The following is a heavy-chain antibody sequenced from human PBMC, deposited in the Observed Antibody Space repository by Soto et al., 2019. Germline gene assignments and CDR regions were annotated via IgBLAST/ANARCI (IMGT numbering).Heavy chain of an antibody. CDR3: AKSGYCSGGGCYWYFDL. CDR1: GFTFSSYG. V-gene: IGHV3-30*18. Sequence: QVQLVESGGGLVQPGRSLRLSCAASGFTFSSYGMHWVRQAPGKGLEWVAVISYDGSIKYYADSVKGRFTISRDISKNTLYLQMNSLRVEDTAVYYCAKSGYCSGGGCYWYFDLWGRGTQVTVSS. CDR2: ISYDGSIK. D-gene: IGHD2-15*01. J-gene: IGHJ2*01.